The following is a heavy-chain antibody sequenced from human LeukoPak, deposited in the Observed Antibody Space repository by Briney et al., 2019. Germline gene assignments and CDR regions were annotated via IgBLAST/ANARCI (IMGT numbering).Heavy chain of an antibody. Sequence: GGSLRLSCAASGFTFSSYGMHWVRQAPGKGLEWVAVISYGGSNKYYADSVKGRFTISRDNSKNTLYLQMNSLRAEDTAVYFCAKYGSYNYYDRSPDYWGQGTLVTVSS. CDR1: GFTFSSYG. V-gene: IGHV3-30*18. J-gene: IGHJ4*02. CDR2: ISYGGSNK. CDR3: AKYGSYNYYDRSPDY. D-gene: IGHD3-22*01.